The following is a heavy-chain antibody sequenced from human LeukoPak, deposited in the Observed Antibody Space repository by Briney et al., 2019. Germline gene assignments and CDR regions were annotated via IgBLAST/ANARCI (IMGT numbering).Heavy chain of an antibody. CDR1: GFTFSSYS. CDR3: ARDMLSPVALGGYCSSTSCSPFDY. CDR2: ISSSSSTI. V-gene: IGHV3-48*01. J-gene: IGHJ4*02. D-gene: IGHD2-2*01. Sequence: GGSLRLSCAASGFTFSSYSMNWVRQAPGKGLEWVSYISSSSSTIYYADSVKGRFTISRDNAKNSLYLQMNSLRAEDTAVYYCARDMLSPVALGGYCSSTSCSPFDYWGQGTLVTVSS.